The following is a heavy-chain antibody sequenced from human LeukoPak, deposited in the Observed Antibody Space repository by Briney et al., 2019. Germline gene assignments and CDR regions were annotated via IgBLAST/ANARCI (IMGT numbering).Heavy chain of an antibody. D-gene: IGHD3-10*01. CDR1: GYNLGANY. CDR2: ILPYPGGT. CDR3: VGVRGVIDAFDI. J-gene: IGHJ3*02. V-gene: IGHV1-2*02. Sequence: ASVKVSCNAAGYNLGANYMHWVRHAPAQGLELEGRILPYPGGTHNSQKFQGRVTLTTDTSIRTAYMELSRLRSDDTAVYYCVGVRGVIDAFDIWGQGTMVTVSS.